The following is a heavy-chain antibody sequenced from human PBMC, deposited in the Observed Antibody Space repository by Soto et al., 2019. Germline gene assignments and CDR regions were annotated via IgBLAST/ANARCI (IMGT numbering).Heavy chain of an antibody. D-gene: IGHD7-27*01. CDR1: GGSFSGYY. CDR2: INHSGST. V-gene: IGHV4-34*01. Sequence: QVQLQQWGAGLLKPSETLSLTCAVYGGSFSGYYWNWIRQPPGKGLEWIGEINHSGSTNHTPSLKXRVTISVDTSKNQFALKLSSVTAADTAVYYCARGWGRIFDYWGQGTLVTVSS. J-gene: IGHJ4*02. CDR3: ARGWGRIFDY.